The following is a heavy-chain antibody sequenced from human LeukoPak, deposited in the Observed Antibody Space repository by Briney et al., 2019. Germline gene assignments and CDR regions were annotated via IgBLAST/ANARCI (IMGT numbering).Heavy chain of an antibody. CDR1: GFSLSTSGVG. Sequence: SGPTLLKPTQTLTLTCTFSGFSLSTSGVGVGWIRQPPGKALEWLALIYWDDDKRYSPSLKSRLTITKDTSKHQVVLTMPNMDPVDTATYYCAHRWYSGGYFDYWGQGTLVTVSS. V-gene: IGHV2-5*02. CDR2: IYWDDDK. J-gene: IGHJ4*02. D-gene: IGHD1-26*01. CDR3: AHRWYSGGYFDY.